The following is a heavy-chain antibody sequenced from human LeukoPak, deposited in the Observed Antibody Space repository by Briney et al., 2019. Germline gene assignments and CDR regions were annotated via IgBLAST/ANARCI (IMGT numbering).Heavy chain of an antibody. CDR3: ARDSVRDAYNSDYFDF. CDR2: ISYDGSNK. J-gene: IGHJ4*02. V-gene: IGHV3-30*03. Sequence: GGSLRLSCSASGFSFSSHGMHWVRQAPGKGLEWVAVISYDGSNKYYADSLKGRLTISRDNSKNTLYLQMNSLRAEDTAVYYCARDSVRDAYNSDYFDFWGQGTLVTVSS. CDR1: GFSFSSHG. D-gene: IGHD5-24*01.